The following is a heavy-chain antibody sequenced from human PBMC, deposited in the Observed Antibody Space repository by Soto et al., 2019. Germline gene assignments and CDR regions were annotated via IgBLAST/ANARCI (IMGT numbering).Heavy chain of an antibody. V-gene: IGHV4-59*08. J-gene: IGHJ3*02. CDR1: GGSISSYY. CDR3: ARHNWGSSPHGAFDI. D-gene: IGHD7-27*01. CDR2: IYYSGST. Sequence: SETLSLTCTVSGGSISSYYWSWIRQPPGKGLEWIGYIYYSGSTNYNPSLKSRVTISVDTSKNQFSLKLSSVTAADTAVYYCARHNWGSSPHGAFDIWGQGTMVTVSS.